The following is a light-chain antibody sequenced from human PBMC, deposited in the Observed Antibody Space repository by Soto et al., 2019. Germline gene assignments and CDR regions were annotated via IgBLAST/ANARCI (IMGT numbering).Light chain of an antibody. V-gene: IGLV2-14*03. CDR3: SSYPSSISYV. CDR1: SSDVGGYNY. Sequence: QSALTQPASVSGSPGQWITISCTGTSSDVGGYNYVSWYQSHSGEAPKLMIYDVSNRPSGVSDRFSGTQSGNTAFLTISELQAEDEGDYYCSSYPSSISYVVGTGTKLTVL. J-gene: IGLJ1*01. CDR2: DVS.